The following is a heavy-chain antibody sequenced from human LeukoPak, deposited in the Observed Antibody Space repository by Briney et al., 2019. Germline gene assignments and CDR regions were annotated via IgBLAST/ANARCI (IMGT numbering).Heavy chain of an antibody. J-gene: IGHJ5*02. V-gene: IGHV4-59*01. CDR3: ARAGGGYDLRSAVNWFDP. D-gene: IGHD5-12*01. CDR1: SGSISSYY. CDR2: IYYSGST. Sequence: PSETLSLTCTVSSGSISSYYWSWIRQPPGKGLEWIGYIYYSGSTNYNPSLKSRVTISVDTSKNQFSLRLSSVTAADTAVYYCARAGGGYDLRSAVNWFDPWGQGTLVTVSS.